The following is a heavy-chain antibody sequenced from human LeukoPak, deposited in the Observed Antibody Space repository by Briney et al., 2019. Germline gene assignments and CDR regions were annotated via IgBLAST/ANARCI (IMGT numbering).Heavy chain of an antibody. J-gene: IGHJ4*02. V-gene: IGHV4-34*01. Sequence: PSETLSLTCAVYGGSFSGYYWSWIRQAPGKGLEWIGEVNHGGSPDYNPSLKGRLTISTDPSKNQFSLRIKSVTAADTAVYYCARGWGTHGFDSWGRGTLVTVSS. CDR3: ARGWGTHGFDS. D-gene: IGHD7-27*01. CDR1: GGSFSGYY. CDR2: VNHGGSP.